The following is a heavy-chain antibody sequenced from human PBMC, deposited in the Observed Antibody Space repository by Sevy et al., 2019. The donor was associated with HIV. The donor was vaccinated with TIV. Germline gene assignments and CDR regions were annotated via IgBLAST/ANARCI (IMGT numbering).Heavy chain of an antibody. Sequence: GGSLRLSCAASGFNFRIYAMHWVRQAPGKGLEWVAVISYDGSDKVYAESVKGRFTISRDNSKNMVFLQLNSLRGDDTAVYYCATGRQGATYEYWGQGTPVTVSS. CDR2: ISYDGSDK. CDR3: ATGRQGATYEY. J-gene: IGHJ4*02. D-gene: IGHD1-26*01. CDR1: GFNFRIYA. V-gene: IGHV3-30*03.